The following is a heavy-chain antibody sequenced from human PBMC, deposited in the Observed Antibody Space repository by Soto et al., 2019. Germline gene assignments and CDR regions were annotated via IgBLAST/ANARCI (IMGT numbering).Heavy chain of an antibody. CDR1: GFTFSDYY. CDR3: ARGRADYCSSTSCYTLNNWFDP. J-gene: IGHJ5*02. CDR2: ISSSSSYT. V-gene: IGHV3-11*06. D-gene: IGHD2-2*02. Sequence: PGGSLRLSCAASGFTFSDYYMSWIRQAPGKGLEWVSYISSSSSYTNYADSVKGRFTISRDNAKNSLYLQMNSLRAEDTAVYYCARGRADYCSSTSCYTLNNWFDPWGQGTLVTVSS.